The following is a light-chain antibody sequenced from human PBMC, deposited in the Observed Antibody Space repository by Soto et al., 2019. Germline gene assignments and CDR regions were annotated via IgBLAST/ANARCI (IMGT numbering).Light chain of an antibody. V-gene: IGLV3-27*01. CDR2: KDS. Sequence: ELTQPSSVSVSPGQTARITCSGDVLAKKYARWFQQKPGQAPVLVIYKDSERPSGIPERFSGSSSGTTVTLTISGAQVEDEADYYCYSAADNNRVVFGGGTKLTVL. CDR1: VLAKKY. J-gene: IGLJ2*01. CDR3: YSAADNNRVV.